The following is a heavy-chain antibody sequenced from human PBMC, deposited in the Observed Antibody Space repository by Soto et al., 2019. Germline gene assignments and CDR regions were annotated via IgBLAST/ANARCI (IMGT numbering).Heavy chain of an antibody. D-gene: IGHD4-17*01. V-gene: IGHV1-18*01. Sequence: QIPLVQSGPEVKKTGASVRVSWKAYGYTFTTFGSNWVRQAPGQGLEWMGCITAYDGKIKYAQNFQGRVTMTIDTPTSTGYLELRGLRSDDTAVYFCARGLTYGDFAFWGQGTLVDVSS. CDR2: ITAYDGKI. J-gene: IGHJ4*02. CDR1: GYTFTTFG. CDR3: ARGLTYGDFAF.